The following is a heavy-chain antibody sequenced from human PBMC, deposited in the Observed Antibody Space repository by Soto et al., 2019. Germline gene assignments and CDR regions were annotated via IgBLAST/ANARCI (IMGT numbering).Heavy chain of an antibody. D-gene: IGHD5-18*01. J-gene: IGHJ4*02. Sequence: QVQLQESGPGLVKPSETLSLTCSVSGGSISSYFWSWIRQPPGKGLEWIGYIYYSGSTNYNPSLTSRVTISVDTSKNQCSLRLSSVTPADTAVYYCARAGTVMVTVDYWGQGTLVTVSS. CDR1: GGSISSYF. CDR3: ARAGTVMVTVDY. V-gene: IGHV4-59*01. CDR2: IYYSGST.